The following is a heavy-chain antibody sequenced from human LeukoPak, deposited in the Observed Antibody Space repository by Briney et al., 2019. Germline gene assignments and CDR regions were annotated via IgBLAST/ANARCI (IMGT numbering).Heavy chain of an antibody. Sequence: VKVSCKAAGGYFTSYDINWVRQATGQGLEWMGWMNPNSGNTGYGQKFQGRVTMTRNTSRSTAYMELSSLRSEDTAVYYCARAQDDAFDIWGQGTMVTVSS. CDR1: GGYFTSYD. J-gene: IGHJ3*02. CDR2: MNPNSGNT. CDR3: ARAQDDAFDI. V-gene: IGHV1-8*01.